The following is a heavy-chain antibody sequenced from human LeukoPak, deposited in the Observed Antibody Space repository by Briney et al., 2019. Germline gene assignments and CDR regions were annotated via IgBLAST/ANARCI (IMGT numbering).Heavy chain of an antibody. CDR2: INPSGGST. CDR1: GYTFTSYA. J-gene: IGHJ4*02. V-gene: IGHV1-46*01. D-gene: IGHD1-7*01. Sequence: ASVKVSCKASGYTFTSYAMHWVRQAPGQGLEWMGIINPSGGSTSYAQKFQGRVTMTRDMSTSTVYMELNSLRSEDTAVYYCARAWEAVAGNYGVIDYWGQGTLVTVSS. CDR3: ARAWEAVAGNYGVIDY.